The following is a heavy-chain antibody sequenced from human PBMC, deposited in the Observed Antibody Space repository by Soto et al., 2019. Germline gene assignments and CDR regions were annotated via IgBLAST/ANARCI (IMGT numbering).Heavy chain of an antibody. CDR2: IDPSDSYT. D-gene: IGHD2-2*03. V-gene: IGHV5-10-1*01. Sequence: PGESLKISCKGSGYSFTGYWISWVRQMPGKGLEWMGRIDPSDSYTNYSPSFQGHVTISADKSISTAYLQWSSLKASDTAMYYCARVGYCSSTSCHPSGGMDVWGQGTTVTVSS. CDR1: GYSFTGYW. J-gene: IGHJ6*02. CDR3: ARVGYCSSTSCHPSGGMDV.